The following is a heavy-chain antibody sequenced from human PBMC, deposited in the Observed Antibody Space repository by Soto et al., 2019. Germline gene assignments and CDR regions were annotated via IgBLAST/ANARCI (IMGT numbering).Heavy chain of an antibody. CDR2: IDPSDSYT. CDR1: GYSFTSYW. V-gene: IGHV5-10-1*03. J-gene: IGHJ6*02. Sequence: EVQLVQSGAEVKKPGESLRISCKGSGYSFTSYWISWVRQMPGKGLEWMGRIDPSDSYTNYSPSFQGHVTISADKSISTAYLQWSSLKASDTAMYYCAREGRSPYYYYYGMDVWGQGTTVTVSS. CDR3: AREGRSPYYYYYGMDV.